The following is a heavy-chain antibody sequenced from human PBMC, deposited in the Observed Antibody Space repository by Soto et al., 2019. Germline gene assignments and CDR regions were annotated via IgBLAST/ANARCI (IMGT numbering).Heavy chain of an antibody. D-gene: IGHD6-19*01. CDR3: ARLLPFIAVAGTNAFDI. CDR1: GGSFSGYY. V-gene: IGHV4-34*01. Sequence: QVQLQQWGAGLLKPSETLSLTCAVYGGSFSGYYWSWIRQPPGKGLEWIGEIKHSGSTNYNPSLKSRVTISVDTSKNQFSLKLSSVTAADTAVYYCARLLPFIAVAGTNAFDIWGQGTMVTVSS. CDR2: IKHSGST. J-gene: IGHJ3*02.